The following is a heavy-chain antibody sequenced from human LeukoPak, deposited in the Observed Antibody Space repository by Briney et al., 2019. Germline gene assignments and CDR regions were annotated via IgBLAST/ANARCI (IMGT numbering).Heavy chain of an antibody. CDR2: IIPILGIA. Sequence: ASVKVSCKASGGTFSSYAISWVRQAPGQGLEWMGRIIPILGIANYAQKFQGRVTITADKSTSTAYMELSSLRSEDTAVYYCARDPSGYGGNLYYYGMDVWGQGTMVTVSS. CDR1: GGTFSSYA. CDR3: ARDPSGYGGNLYYYGMDV. J-gene: IGHJ6*02. V-gene: IGHV1-69*04. D-gene: IGHD4-23*01.